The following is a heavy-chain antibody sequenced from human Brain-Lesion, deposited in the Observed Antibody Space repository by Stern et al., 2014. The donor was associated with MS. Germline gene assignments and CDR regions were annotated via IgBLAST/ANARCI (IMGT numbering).Heavy chain of an antibody. CDR1: YDSISSYY. CDR3: ARAFSDYHDSTPGY. Sequence: VQLVESGPGLVKPSETLSLTCTVSYDSISSYYWTWLRQPPGKGLEWIGYINYRRNPNYNPALKSRGTLPMATSKNQYYLNLTSVTAADTGVYYCARAFSDYHDSTPGYWGQGTLVTVSS. CDR2: INYRRNP. D-gene: IGHD3-22*01. V-gene: IGHV4-59*01. J-gene: IGHJ4*02.